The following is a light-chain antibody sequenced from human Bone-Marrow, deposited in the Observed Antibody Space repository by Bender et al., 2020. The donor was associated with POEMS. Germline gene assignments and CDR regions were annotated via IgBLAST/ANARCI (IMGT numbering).Light chain of an antibody. J-gene: IGLJ2*01. CDR1: SSDVGGYDY. V-gene: IGLV2-8*01. CDR2: DVS. CDR3: NSYAGSNIVV. Sequence: QSALTQPASVSGSPGQSITISCTGTSSDVGGYDYVSWYQQHPGKAPKLMIYDVSNRPSGVPDRFSGSKSGNTASLTVSGLQAEDEADYYCNSYAGSNIVVFGGGTKLTVL.